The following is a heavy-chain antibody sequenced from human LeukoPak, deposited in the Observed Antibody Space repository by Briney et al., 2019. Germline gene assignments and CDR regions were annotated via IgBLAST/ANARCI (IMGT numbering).Heavy chain of an antibody. CDR2: MNPNSGNT. Sequence: ASVKVSCKASGYTFTNYDINWVRQATGQGLEWMGWMNPNSGNTGYAQKFQGRVTMTRNTSISTAYMELSSLRSEDTAVYYCARLGDSSSSGRLFYYYYYMDVWGKGTTVTVSS. CDR3: ARLGDSSSSGRLFYYYYYMDV. V-gene: IGHV1-8*01. CDR1: GYTFTNYD. D-gene: IGHD6-6*01. J-gene: IGHJ6*03.